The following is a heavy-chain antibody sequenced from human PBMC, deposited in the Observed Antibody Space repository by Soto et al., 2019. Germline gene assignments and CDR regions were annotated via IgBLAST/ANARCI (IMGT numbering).Heavy chain of an antibody. CDR1: GFTFSNAW. J-gene: IGHJ4*02. CDR2: IKRNADGGTT. V-gene: IGHV3-15*01. Sequence: EVQLVESGGGLVKPGGSLRLSCEASGFTFSNAWMSWVRQAPGKGLEWVGRIKRNADGGTTDYAAAVKGRFTISRDDSKKTLYLQMNSLESDDTAVYYCVWVHLDYWGQGTLVTVSS. CDR3: VWVHLDY. D-gene: IGHD1-26*01.